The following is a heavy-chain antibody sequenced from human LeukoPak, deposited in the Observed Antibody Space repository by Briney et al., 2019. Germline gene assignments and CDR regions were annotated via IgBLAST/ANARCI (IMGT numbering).Heavy chain of an antibody. Sequence: SETLSLTCAVYGGSFSGYYWSWIRQPPGKGLEWIGEINHSGTTHYNPSLKSRVTISVDTSKNQFSLKLRSVAAADMAVYYCARVGPYGTFDYWGQGTLVTVSS. CDR3: ARVGPYGTFDY. V-gene: IGHV4-34*01. D-gene: IGHD4-17*01. CDR2: INHSGTT. CDR1: GGSFSGYY. J-gene: IGHJ4*02.